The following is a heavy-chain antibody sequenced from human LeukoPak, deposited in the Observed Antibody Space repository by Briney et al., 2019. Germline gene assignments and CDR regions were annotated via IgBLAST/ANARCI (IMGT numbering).Heavy chain of an antibody. J-gene: IGHJ4*02. V-gene: IGHV3-20*04. CDR3: ARHLSGVTGYTYGRGIDY. D-gene: IGHD5-18*01. Sequence: GGSLKLSCEASGCTFGSYGISWVRQAPGKGLEWMGSIISIGGSTGYAHSVKGRFTISRDNAKTSLYLHMNSLRAEDTAVYYCARHLSGVTGYTYGRGIDYWGQGTLVTVSS. CDR2: IISIGGST. CDR1: GCTFGSYG.